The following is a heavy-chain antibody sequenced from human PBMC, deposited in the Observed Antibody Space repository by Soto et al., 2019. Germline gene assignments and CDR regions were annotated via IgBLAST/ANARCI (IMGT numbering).Heavy chain of an antibody. CDR3: AREVHGDYVGYYYYYYMDV. CDR2: IYYSGST. Sequence: SETLSLTCTVSGGSISSGGYYWSWIRQHPGKGLEWIGYIYYSGSTYYNPSLKSRVTISVDTSKNQFSLKLSSVTAADTAVYYCAREVHGDYVGYYYYYYMDVWGKGTTVTVSS. V-gene: IGHV4-31*03. CDR1: GGSISSGGYY. J-gene: IGHJ6*03. D-gene: IGHD4-17*01.